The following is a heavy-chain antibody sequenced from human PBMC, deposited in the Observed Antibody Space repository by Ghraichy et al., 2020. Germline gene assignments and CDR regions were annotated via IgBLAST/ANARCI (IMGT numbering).Heavy chain of an antibody. V-gene: IGHV3-74*01. Sequence: GGSLRLSCAASGFTFRTYWMNWVRQAPGKGLLWVSRIDGDGSNPTYADSGKGRFTITRDNAKNTLYLQMNSMRAEDTAVYYCTRGGVAVAFDSWGQGTLVTDS. J-gene: IGHJ4*02. CDR3: TRGGVAVAFDS. CDR1: GFTFRTYW. D-gene: IGHD6-19*01. CDR2: IDGDGSNP.